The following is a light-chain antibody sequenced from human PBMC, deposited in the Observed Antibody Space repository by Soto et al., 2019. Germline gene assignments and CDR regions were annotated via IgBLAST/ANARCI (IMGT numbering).Light chain of an antibody. Sequence: EIVMTQSPATLSVSPGERATLSCRASQSVSINLAWYQQKPGRAPRLLIYGASTRATGIPARFSGSGSGTEFTLTISSLQSEDFAVYYCHQYNKWPQIFGPGTKVDIK. J-gene: IGKJ3*01. V-gene: IGKV3-15*01. CDR3: HQYNKWPQI. CDR1: QSVSIN. CDR2: GAS.